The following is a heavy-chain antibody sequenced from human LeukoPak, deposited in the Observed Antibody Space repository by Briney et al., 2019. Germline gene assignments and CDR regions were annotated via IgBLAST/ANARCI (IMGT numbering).Heavy chain of an antibody. CDR3: ASLHSNYYDSSGQFDY. V-gene: IGHV3-30-3*01. D-gene: IGHD3-22*01. J-gene: IGHJ4*02. CDR1: GFTFSSYA. CDR2: ISYDGSNK. Sequence: GGSLRLSCAASGFTFSSYAMHWGRQAPGKGLEWVAVISYDGSNKYYADSVKGRFTISRDNSKNTLYLQMNSLRAEDTAVYYCASLHSNYYDSSGQFDYWGQGTLVTVSS.